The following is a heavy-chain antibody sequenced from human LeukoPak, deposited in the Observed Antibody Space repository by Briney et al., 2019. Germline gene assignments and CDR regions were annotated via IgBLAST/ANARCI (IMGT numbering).Heavy chain of an antibody. Sequence: GGSLRLSCAASGFIVSYKYTTWVRQAPGKGLEWVSVIFGGGSTYYADSVKGRFTISRDSSMNTLNLQMNGLRVEDTAVYYCASGLTTTFDASEIWGQGTLVTVSS. CDR1: GFIVSYKY. V-gene: IGHV3-53*01. D-gene: IGHD1-14*01. CDR2: IFGGGST. CDR3: ASGLTTTFDASEI. J-gene: IGHJ3*02.